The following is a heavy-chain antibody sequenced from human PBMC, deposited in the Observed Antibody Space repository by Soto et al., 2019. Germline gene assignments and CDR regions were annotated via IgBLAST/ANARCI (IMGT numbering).Heavy chain of an antibody. CDR2: IYHSGST. J-gene: IGHJ5*02. CDR3: ARVPGP. D-gene: IGHD7-27*01. CDR1: GGSISSGGYS. V-gene: IGHV4-30-2*01. Sequence: QLQLQESGSGLVKPSQTLSLTCAVSGGSISSGGYSWSWIRQPPGKGLEWIGYIYHSGSTYYNPSXXSXXTLSVDRSTNQFSAKRSSVTAADTAVYCCARVPGPWGQGTLITV.